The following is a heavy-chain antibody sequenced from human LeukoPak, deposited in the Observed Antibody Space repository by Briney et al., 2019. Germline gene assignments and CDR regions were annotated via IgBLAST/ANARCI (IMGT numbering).Heavy chain of an antibody. Sequence: PGGSLRLSCAASGFTFNNIGMHWARQAPGKGLEFVSFIDFEGVDKYYADSVKGRFTISKDYSKATLYLQMNSLRPEDTAIYYCAKDLHGGYSSDYWGQGTLVTVSS. D-gene: IGHD4-23*01. V-gene: IGHV3-30*02. CDR1: GFTFNNIG. CDR3: AKDLHGGYSSDY. J-gene: IGHJ4*02. CDR2: IDFEGVDK.